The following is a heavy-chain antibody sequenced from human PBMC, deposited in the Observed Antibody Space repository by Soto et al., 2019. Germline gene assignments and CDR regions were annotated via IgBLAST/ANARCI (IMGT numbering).Heavy chain of an antibody. J-gene: IGHJ3*02. CDR3: AREDDSSGPRAFDI. CDR1: GLTVSSSY. Sequence: GGSLRLSCAASGLTVSSSYMSWVRQAPGKGLQWVSVIYSAGSTYYANSVKGRFTISRDISTNMVYLQMSSLTDEDTAVYYCAREDDSSGPRAFDIWGQGTMVTVSS. V-gene: IGHV3-53*01. CDR2: IYSAGST. D-gene: IGHD3-22*01.